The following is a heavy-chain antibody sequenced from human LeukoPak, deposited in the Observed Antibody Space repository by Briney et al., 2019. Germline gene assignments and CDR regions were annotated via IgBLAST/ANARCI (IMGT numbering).Heavy chain of an antibody. D-gene: IGHD3-16*01. V-gene: IGHV3-74*01. CDR1: GFTFSRYS. J-gene: IGHJ4*02. CDR3: VCLGLGGLSLD. Sequence: GGSLRLSCAASGFTFSRYSMHWVRHAPGKGLVWVSHVNSDGSGTDYADSVKGRFTISRDNAKNTLYLQMNSLRVEDTAVYYCVCLGLGGLSLDWGQGTLVTASA. CDR2: VNSDGSGT.